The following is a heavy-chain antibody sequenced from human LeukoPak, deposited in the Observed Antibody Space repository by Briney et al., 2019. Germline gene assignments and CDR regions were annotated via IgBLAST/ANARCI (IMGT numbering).Heavy chain of an antibody. CDR3: ARGGIVAAGIPLNWFDP. CDR2: INPSGGST. D-gene: IGHD6-13*01. CDR1: GYTFTSYY. J-gene: IGHJ5*02. Sequence: ASVKVSCKASGYTFTSYYMHLVRQAPGQGLEWMGIINPSGGSTSYAQKFQGSVTMTRDTSTSTVYMELSSLRSEDTAVYYCARGGIVAAGIPLNWFDPWGQGTLVTVSS. V-gene: IGHV1-46*01.